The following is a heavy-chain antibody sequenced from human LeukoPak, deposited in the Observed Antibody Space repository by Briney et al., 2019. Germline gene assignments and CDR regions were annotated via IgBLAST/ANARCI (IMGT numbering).Heavy chain of an antibody. CDR2: IWYDGSDK. D-gene: IGHD6-19*01. J-gene: IGHJ4*02. Sequence: GGSLRLSCAASGFTFRTYGMHWVRQAPGKGLEWVAVIWYDGSDKYHADSVKGRFTISRDNSKNMLHLQMNSLRAEDTAVYYCASSSGWYLSSGYWGQGTLVTVSS. V-gene: IGHV3-33*01. CDR1: GFTFRTYG. CDR3: ASSSGWYLSSGY.